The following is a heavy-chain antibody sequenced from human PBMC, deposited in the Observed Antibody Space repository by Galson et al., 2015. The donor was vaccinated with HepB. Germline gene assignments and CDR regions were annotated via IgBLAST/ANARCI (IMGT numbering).Heavy chain of an antibody. CDR1: GYTFTSYY. CDR3: ARGASGGGSSWYYPLG. CDR2: VNPSVRSA. Sequence: SVKVSCKASGYTFTSYYIHWVRQAPGQGLEWMGVVNPSVRSASYAQKFDNRVTMTRDTSTRTVYMELRGLTSEDTAMYYCARGASGGGSSWYYPLGWGQGTLVTVSS. V-gene: IGHV1-46*01. J-gene: IGHJ4*02. D-gene: IGHD6-13*01.